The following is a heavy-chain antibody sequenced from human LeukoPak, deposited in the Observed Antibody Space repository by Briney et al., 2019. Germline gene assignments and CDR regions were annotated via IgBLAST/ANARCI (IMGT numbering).Heavy chain of an antibody. V-gene: IGHV4-30-4*08. Sequence: PSETLSLTCTVSGGSISSGDYYWSWIRQPPGKGLEWSGYIYYSGSTYYNPSLKSRVTISVDTSKNQFSLKLSSVTAADTAVYYCARHRFLGQQLVHPYFDYWGQGTLVTVSS. CDR2: IYYSGST. CDR3: ARHRFLGQQLVHPYFDY. D-gene: IGHD6-13*01. J-gene: IGHJ4*02. CDR1: GGSISSGDYY.